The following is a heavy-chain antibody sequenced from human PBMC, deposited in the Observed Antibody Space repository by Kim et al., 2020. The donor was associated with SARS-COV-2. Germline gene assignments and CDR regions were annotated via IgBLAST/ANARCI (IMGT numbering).Heavy chain of an antibody. Sequence: SETLSLTCTVSGGSISSSSYYWGWIRQPPGKGLEWIGSIYYSGSTYYNPSLKSRVTISVDTSKNQFSLKLSSVTAADTAVYYCATEPNERDILTGYYSTSNWFDPWGQGTLVTVSS. CDR3: ATEPNERDILTGYYSTSNWFDP. J-gene: IGHJ5*02. V-gene: IGHV4-39*02. D-gene: IGHD3-9*01. CDR2: IYYSGST. CDR1: GGSISSSSYY.